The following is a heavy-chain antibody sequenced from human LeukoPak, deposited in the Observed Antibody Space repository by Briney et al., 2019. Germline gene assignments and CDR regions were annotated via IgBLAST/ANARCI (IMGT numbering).Heavy chain of an antibody. CDR1: GGSISSSAYY. D-gene: IGHD3-22*01. J-gene: IGHJ3*02. Sequence: SETLSLTCSVSGGSISSSAYYWGWIRQPPGQGLEWIGSIYYSGNTYYNPSLKSPVTISIDTSKNQFSLKLSPVTAADTAVYYCARADLTVVVNKGGRSAFDIWGQGTMVTVSS. CDR3: ARADLTVVVNKGGRSAFDI. V-gene: IGHV4-39*07. CDR2: IYYSGNT.